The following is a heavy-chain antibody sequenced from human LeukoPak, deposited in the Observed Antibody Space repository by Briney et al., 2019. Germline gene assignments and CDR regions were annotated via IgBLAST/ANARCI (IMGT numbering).Heavy chain of an antibody. CDR2: ISSSGSTI. V-gene: IGHV3-11*04. CDR3: ARAVVAATRGDY. Sequence: PGGSLRLSCAASGFTFSNYWMHWVRQAPGKGLEWVSYISSSGSTIYYADSVKGRFTISRDNAKNSLYLQMSSLRAEDTAVYYCARAVVAATRGDYWGQGTLVTVSS. J-gene: IGHJ4*02. D-gene: IGHD2-15*01. CDR1: GFTFSNYW.